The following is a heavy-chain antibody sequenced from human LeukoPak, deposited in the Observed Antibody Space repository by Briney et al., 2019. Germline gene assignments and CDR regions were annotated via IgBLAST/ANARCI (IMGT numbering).Heavy chain of an antibody. CDR2: IYYSGST. Sequence: SETLSLTCTVSGGSISSSSYYWGWIRQPPGKGLEWIGSIYYSGSTYYNPSLKSRVTISVDTSKNQFSLKLCSVTAADTAVYYCARDFGDYYGSGSHLGFDYWGQGTLVTVSS. J-gene: IGHJ4*02. D-gene: IGHD3-10*01. CDR1: GGSISSSSYY. V-gene: IGHV4-39*07. CDR3: ARDFGDYYGSGSHLGFDY.